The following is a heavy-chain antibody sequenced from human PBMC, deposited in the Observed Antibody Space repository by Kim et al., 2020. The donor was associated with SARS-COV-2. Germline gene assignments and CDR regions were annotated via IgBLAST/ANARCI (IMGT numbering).Heavy chain of an antibody. CDR2: ISYDGSNK. CDR1: GFTFSSYA. V-gene: IGHV3-30-3*01. D-gene: IGHD3-10*01. Sequence: GGSLRLSCAASGFTFSSYAMHWVRQAPGKGLEWVAVISYDGSNKYYADSVKGRFTISRDNSKNTLYLQMNSLRAEDTAVYYCARDPYGSGYYFDYWGQGTLVTVSS. CDR3: ARDPYGSGYYFDY. J-gene: IGHJ4*02.